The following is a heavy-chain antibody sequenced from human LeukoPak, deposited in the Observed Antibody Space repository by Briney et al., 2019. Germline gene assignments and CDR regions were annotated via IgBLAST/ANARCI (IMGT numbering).Heavy chain of an antibody. V-gene: IGHV3-74*01. Sequence: PGGSLRLSCAASGFTFSSYFWMHWVRQAPGKGLVWVSRIKSDGSSSTYADSMKGRFTISRDSAKNTLYLQMNTLRAEDTAVYYCARGLSGSYGMDVWGQGTTVTVSS. D-gene: IGHD3-10*01. CDR2: IKSDGSSS. CDR3: ARGLSGSYGMDV. CDR1: GFTFSSYFW. J-gene: IGHJ6*02.